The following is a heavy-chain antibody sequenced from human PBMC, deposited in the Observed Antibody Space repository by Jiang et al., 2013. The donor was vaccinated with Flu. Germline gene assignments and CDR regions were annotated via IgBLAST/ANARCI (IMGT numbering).Heavy chain of an antibody. D-gene: IGHD6-13*01. CDR1: GYTFTSYG. V-gene: IGHV1-18*01. Sequence: SGAEVKKPGASVKVSCKASGYTFTSYGISWVRQAPGQGLEWMGWISAYNGNTNYAQKLQGRVTMTTDTSTSTAYMELRSLRSDDTAVYYCARDHYSSSWYAYDAFDIWGQGTMVTVSS. J-gene: IGHJ3*02. CDR2: ISAYNGNT. CDR3: ARDHYSSSWYAYDAFDI.